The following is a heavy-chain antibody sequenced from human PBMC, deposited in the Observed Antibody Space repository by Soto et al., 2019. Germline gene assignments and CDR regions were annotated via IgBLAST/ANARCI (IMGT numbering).Heavy chain of an antibody. CDR1: GFSLSTNGVA. D-gene: IGHD6-6*01. Sequence: QVTLRESGPTLVKPTQTLTLTCTFSGFSLSTNGVAVGWIRQPPGKALECLALIYWDDDKQYSPSLKSRLTITTDTSKNQVVLTMTNMDPVDTATYFWAHTWSSSEFDFWGQGTLVTVSS. J-gene: IGHJ4*02. V-gene: IGHV2-5*02. CDR2: IYWDDDK. CDR3: AHTWSSSEFDF.